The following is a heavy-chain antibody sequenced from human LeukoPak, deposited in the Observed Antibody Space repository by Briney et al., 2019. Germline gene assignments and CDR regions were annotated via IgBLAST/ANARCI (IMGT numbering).Heavy chain of an antibody. J-gene: IGHJ3*02. V-gene: IGHV4-59*01. CDR1: GGSISSFY. Sequence: SETLSLACTVSGGSISSFYWSWIRQPPGKGLEWIGYIYYSGITNYNPSLKSRVTISVDTSKNQFSLNLSSVTAADTAVYFCARVVGGAGDAFDIWGQGTMVTVSS. CDR2: IYYSGIT. CDR3: ARVVGGAGDAFDI. D-gene: IGHD1-26*01.